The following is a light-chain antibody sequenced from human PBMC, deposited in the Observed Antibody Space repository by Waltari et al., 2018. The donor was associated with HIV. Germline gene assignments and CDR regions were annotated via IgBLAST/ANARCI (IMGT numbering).Light chain of an antibody. CDR1: SSDIGDSDY. Sequence: SALTPPPSASGSTGQSVTISCTGTSSDIGDSDYVSWYQQPPGKAPKLILSEVNKRASGVPDRFSGSKSGNTASLTVSGLQTEDEAEYYCSSDVPTKDFWVLFGGGTKLTVL. V-gene: IGLV2-8*01. CDR3: SSDVPTKDFWVL. J-gene: IGLJ2*01. CDR2: EVN.